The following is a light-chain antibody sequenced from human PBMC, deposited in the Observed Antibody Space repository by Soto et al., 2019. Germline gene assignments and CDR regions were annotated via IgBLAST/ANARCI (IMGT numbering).Light chain of an antibody. J-gene: IGLJ2*01. CDR2: DVN. CDR1: SGDVGSYNY. CDR3: CSYAGSYSVV. Sequence: QSALTQPRSVSGSPGQSVTVSCTGTSGDVGSYNYVSWYQHHPGKAPKLMIYDVNKRPSGVPDRFSGSKSGNTASLTISGLQAEDEADYYCCSYAGSYSVVFGGGTKLTVL. V-gene: IGLV2-11*01.